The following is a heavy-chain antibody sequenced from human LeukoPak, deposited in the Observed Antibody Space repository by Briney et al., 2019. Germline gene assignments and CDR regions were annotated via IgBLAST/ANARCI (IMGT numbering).Heavy chain of an antibody. V-gene: IGHV3-21*01. J-gene: IGHJ4*02. CDR3: ARGIRTDVYYYDSSGYSAFDY. Sequence: PGGSLRLSCAPSGFTFSSYSMNWVRQAPGKGLEWVSSISSSSSYIYYADSVKGRFTISRDNAKNSLYLQMNSLRAEDTAVYYCARGIRTDVYYYDSSGYSAFDYWGQGTLVTVSS. CDR2: ISSSSSYI. D-gene: IGHD3-22*01. CDR1: GFTFSSYS.